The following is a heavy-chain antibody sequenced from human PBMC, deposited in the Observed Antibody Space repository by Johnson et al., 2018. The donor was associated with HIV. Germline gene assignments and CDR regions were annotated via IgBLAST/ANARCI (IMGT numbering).Heavy chain of an antibody. Sequence: QMLLVESGGGLVKPGGSLRLSCAASGFTFSDYYMSWIRQAPGKGLEWVSYISSSGSTIYYADSVKGRFTIPKDNSKSTLYVQLNRLTVDEPAVYYCAREGGAFYDSSGSLAFDIWGQGTMVTVSS. V-gene: IGHV3-11*01. J-gene: IGHJ3*02. CDR2: ISSSGSTI. CDR1: GFTFSDYY. D-gene: IGHD3-22*01. CDR3: AREGGAFYDSSGSLAFDI.